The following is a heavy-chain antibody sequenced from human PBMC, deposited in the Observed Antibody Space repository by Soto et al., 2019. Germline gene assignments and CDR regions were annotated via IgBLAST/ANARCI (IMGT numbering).Heavy chain of an antibody. V-gene: IGHV4-59*08. D-gene: IGHD3-22*01. CDR3: ASTMIVVVNAEAEYFQH. Sequence: PSETLSLTCTVSGGSISSYYWSWIRQPPGKGLEWIGYIYYSGSTNYNPSLKSRVTISVDTSKNQFSLKLSSVTAADTAVYYCASTMIVVVNAEAEYFQHWGQGTLVTVSS. CDR1: GGSISSYY. J-gene: IGHJ1*01. CDR2: IYYSGST.